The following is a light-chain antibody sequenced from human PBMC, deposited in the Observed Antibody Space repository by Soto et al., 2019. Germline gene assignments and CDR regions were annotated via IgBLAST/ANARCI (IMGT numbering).Light chain of an antibody. V-gene: IGLV2-14*01. CDR3: SSYTSSSTLG. CDR1: SSDVGGYNY. J-gene: IGLJ3*02. Sequence: QSALTQPASVSGSPGQSITISCTGTSSDVGGYNYVSWYQQHPGKAPKLMIYEVSNRPSGVSNRLSGSKSGNTASLTISGPQAEDEADYYCSSYTSSSTLGFGGGTKVTVL. CDR2: EVS.